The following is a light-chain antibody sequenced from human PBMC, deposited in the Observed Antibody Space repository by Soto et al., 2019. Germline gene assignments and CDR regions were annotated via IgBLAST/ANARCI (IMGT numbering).Light chain of an antibody. CDR2: KAS. CDR1: QSISSW. V-gene: IGKV1-5*03. Sequence: DIQMTQSPSTLSASVGDRVTITCRASQSISSWLAWYQQKPGKAPKLLIYKASSGESGVPSRFSRSGSGTEFTLTISSLQPDDFATYYCQQYNSYLTFGQGTKVEIK. CDR3: QQYNSYLT. J-gene: IGKJ1*01.